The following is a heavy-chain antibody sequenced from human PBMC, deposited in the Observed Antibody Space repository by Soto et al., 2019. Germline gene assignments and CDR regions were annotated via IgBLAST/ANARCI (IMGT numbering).Heavy chain of an antibody. CDR2: IYYSGST. J-gene: IGHJ3*02. Sequence: SETLSLTCTVSGGSISSGGYYWSWIRQHPGRGLEWIGYIYYSGSTYYNPSLKSRVTISVDTSKNQFSLKLSSVTAADTAVYYCARLGGRWSAFDIWGQGTMDTVSS. CDR3: ARLGGRWSAFDI. V-gene: IGHV4-31*03. CDR1: GGSISSGGYY. D-gene: IGHD3-16*01.